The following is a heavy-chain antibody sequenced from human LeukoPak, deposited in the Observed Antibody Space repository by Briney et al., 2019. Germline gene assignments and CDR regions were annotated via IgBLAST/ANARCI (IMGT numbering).Heavy chain of an antibody. V-gene: IGHV4-61*02. D-gene: IGHD4-17*01. CDR3: ARARRGDYYFDY. Sequence: PSETLSLTCTVSGGSISSGSYYWSWIRQPAGKGLEWIGRIYTSGSTNYNPSLKSRVTISVDTSKNQFSLKLSSVTAADTAVYYCARARRGDYYFDYWGQGTLVTVSS. J-gene: IGHJ4*02. CDR1: GGSISSGSYY. CDR2: IYTSGST.